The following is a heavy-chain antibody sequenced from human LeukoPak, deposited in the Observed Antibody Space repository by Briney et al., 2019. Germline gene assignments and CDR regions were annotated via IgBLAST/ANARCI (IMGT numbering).Heavy chain of an antibody. J-gene: IGHJ4*02. CDR3: TRDWLPSDIVATGRGFSFDY. Sequence: PGGSLRPYCTASGFTFGDYAMSWFRQAPGKGLEWVGFIRSKAYGGTTEYAASVKGRFTISRDDSKSIAYLQMNSLKTEDTAVYYCTRDWLPSDIVATGRGFSFDYWGQGTLVTVSS. CDR1: GFTFGDYA. CDR2: IRSKAYGGTT. V-gene: IGHV3-49*03. D-gene: IGHD5-12*01.